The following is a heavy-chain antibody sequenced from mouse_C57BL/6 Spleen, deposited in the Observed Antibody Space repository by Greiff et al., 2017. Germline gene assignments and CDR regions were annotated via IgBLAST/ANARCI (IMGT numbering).Heavy chain of an antibody. Sequence: VKLQQPGAELVKPGASVKMSCKASGYTFTSYWITWVKQRPGQGLEWIGDICPGSGSTNYNEKFKSKATLTVDTSSSTAYMQLRSLTAEDSAVYYWARRGGSEGSYAMDYGGQGTSVTVSS. CDR1: GYTFTSYW. D-gene: IGHD1-1*01. J-gene: IGHJ4*01. CDR3: ARRGGSEGSYAMDY. V-gene: IGHV1-55*01. CDR2: ICPGSGST.